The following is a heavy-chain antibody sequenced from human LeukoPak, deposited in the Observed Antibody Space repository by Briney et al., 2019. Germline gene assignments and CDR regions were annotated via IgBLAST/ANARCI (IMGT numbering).Heavy chain of an antibody. CDR2: ISRSSSDM. CDR3: ARSTAGFDY. V-gene: IGHV3-21*03. CDR1: GFTFNTYT. D-gene: IGHD1-1*01. Sequence: GGSLRLSCEASGFTFNTYTMNWARQGPGKGLEWVSSISRSSSDMYYADSVKGRFTISRDNAKNSLYLQTNSLRAEDTALYYCARSTAGFDYWGQGTLVTVSS. J-gene: IGHJ4*02.